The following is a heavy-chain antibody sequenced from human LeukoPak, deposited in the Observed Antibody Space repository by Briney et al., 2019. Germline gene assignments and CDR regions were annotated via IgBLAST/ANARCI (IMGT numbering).Heavy chain of an antibody. J-gene: IGHJ4*02. CDR2: IYYSGST. Sequence: SETLSLTCTVSGGSISSYYWSWIRQPPGKGLECIGYIYYSGSTNYNPSLKSRVTIPVDTSKSQFSLKLSSVTAADTAVYYCARMKGDSSGYPLDYWGQGTLVTVSS. CDR1: GGSISSYY. V-gene: IGHV4-59*08. D-gene: IGHD3-22*01. CDR3: ARMKGDSSGYPLDY.